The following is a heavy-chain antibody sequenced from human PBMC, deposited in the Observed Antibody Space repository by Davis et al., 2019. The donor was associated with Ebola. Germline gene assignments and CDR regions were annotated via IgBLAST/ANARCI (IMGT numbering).Heavy chain of an antibody. CDR2: ISGSGGST. J-gene: IGHJ6*03. Sequence: PGGSLRLSCAASGFTFSSYAMSWVRQAPGKGLEWVSAISGSGGSTYYADSVKGRFTISRDNSKNTLYLQMNSLRAEDTAVYYCARATVFGHTWASYYYYYMDVWGKGTTVTVSS. D-gene: IGHD3-3*01. CDR1: GFTFSSYA. CDR3: ARATVFGHTWASYYYYYMDV. V-gene: IGHV3-23*01.